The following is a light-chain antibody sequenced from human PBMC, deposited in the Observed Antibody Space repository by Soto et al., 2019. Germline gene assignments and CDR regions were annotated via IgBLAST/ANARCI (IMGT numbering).Light chain of an antibody. Sequence: ILLTQSPGTQSLSPGERATLSCRASQSVSSYLAWYQQKPGQAPRLLFYDASNRATGIPARFSGSGSGTDFTLTISSLEPEDFAVYYCQQRSNWPPITFGQGTRLAI. V-gene: IGKV3-11*01. CDR1: QSVSSY. CDR2: DAS. J-gene: IGKJ5*01. CDR3: QQRSNWPPIT.